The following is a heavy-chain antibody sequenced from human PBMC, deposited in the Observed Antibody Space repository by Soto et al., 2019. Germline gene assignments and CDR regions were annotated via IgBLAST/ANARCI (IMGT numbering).Heavy chain of an antibody. J-gene: IGHJ6*02. Sequence: QVQLVQSGAEVKKPGASVKISCKASGHTFTSYYMHWVRQAPGQGLEWMGIINPRGSITGYAQKFQRRVTLTRDTSTSTVDMELSSLRSEDTAVYHCAASRGSGSYYDDGMDVWGQGTTVTVSS. CDR2: INPRGSIT. D-gene: IGHD3-10*01. CDR1: GHTFTSYY. V-gene: IGHV1-46*01. CDR3: AASRGSGSYYDDGMDV.